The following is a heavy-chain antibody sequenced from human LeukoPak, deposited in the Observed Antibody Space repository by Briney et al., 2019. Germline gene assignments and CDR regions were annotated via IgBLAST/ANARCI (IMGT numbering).Heavy chain of an antibody. CDR3: AKGLEVESRLDS. J-gene: IGHJ4*02. V-gene: IGHV3-73*01. Sequence: GGSLRLSCAASGFTFSGSAMHWVRQASGKGLEWVGRIRSKANSYATAYAASVKGRFTISRDDSKNTAYLQMNSLKTEDTAVYYCAKGLEVESRLDSWGPGTLVTVSS. D-gene: IGHD1-1*01. CDR2: IRSKANSYAT. CDR1: GFTFSGSA.